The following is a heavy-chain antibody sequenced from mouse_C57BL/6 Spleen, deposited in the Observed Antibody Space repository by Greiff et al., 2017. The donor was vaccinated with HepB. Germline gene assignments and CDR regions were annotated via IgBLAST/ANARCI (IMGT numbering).Heavy chain of an antibody. J-gene: IGHJ3*01. D-gene: IGHD2-5*01. Sequence: QVQLQQPGAELVKPGASVKLSCKASGYTFTSYWMHWVKQRPGQGLEWIGMIHPNSGSTNYNEKFKSKATLTVDKSSSTAYMQLSSLTSEDSAVYYCARAYSNSWVAYWGQGTLVTVSA. V-gene: IGHV1-64*01. CDR3: ARAYSNSWVAY. CDR2: IHPNSGST. CDR1: GYTFTSYW.